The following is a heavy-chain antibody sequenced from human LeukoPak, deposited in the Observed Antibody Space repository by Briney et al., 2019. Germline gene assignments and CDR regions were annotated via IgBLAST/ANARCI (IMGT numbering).Heavy chain of an antibody. CDR1: GYTFTSND. D-gene: IGHD6-13*01. CDR3: ARGYSSSWYNRVDI. V-gene: IGHV1-8*01. CDR2: MSPNSCNT. Sequence: GPSVKVSCKASGYTFTSNDINRVRQATAQGLEWMGWMSPNSCNTGYAQKFQGRVNMTRNTVISTAYMELSSLRSEDTAVYYCARGYSSSWYNRVDIWGQGTMVTVSS. J-gene: IGHJ3*02.